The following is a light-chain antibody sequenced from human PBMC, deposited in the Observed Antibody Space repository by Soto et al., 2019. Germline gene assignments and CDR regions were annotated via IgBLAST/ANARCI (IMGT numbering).Light chain of an antibody. CDR2: AAS. V-gene: IGKV1-39*01. J-gene: IGKJ1*01. CDR3: QQSYSTPWT. CDR1: QSISSY. Sequence: DIQMTQSPSSLSASVGDRVTITCRESQSISSYLNWYQQKPGKAPKLLIYAASSLQSGVPSRFSGSGSGTDVTLTSSSLQPEDFATYYWQQSYSTPWTFCQGTKVEIK.